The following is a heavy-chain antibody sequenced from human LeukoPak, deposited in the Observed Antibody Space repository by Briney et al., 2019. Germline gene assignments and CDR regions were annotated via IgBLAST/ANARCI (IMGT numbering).Heavy chain of an antibody. Sequence: GGSLRLSCAASGFTFGSYWMHWVRQAPGKGLVWVSRINTDGGDTIYADSVKGRFTISRDNAKNMLFLQMNSLRAEDTAVYYCARDEKIVGASGQDYWGQGTLVTVSS. D-gene: IGHD1-26*01. CDR3: ARDEKIVGASGQDY. V-gene: IGHV3-74*01. CDR1: GFTFGSYW. CDR2: INTDGGDT. J-gene: IGHJ4*02.